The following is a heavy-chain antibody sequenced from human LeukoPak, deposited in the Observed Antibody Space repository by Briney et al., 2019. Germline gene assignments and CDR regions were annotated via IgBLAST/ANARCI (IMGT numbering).Heavy chain of an antibody. Sequence: SETLSLTCAVYGGAFRGYYWSWIPQPPGKGLEWIGEINHSGSTNYNPSLKSRVTISVDTSKNQFSLKLSSVTAADTAVYYCARGRSRVWFDPWGQGTLVTVSS. D-gene: IGHD1-26*01. CDR2: INHSGST. CDR3: ARGRSRVWFDP. V-gene: IGHV4-34*01. CDR1: GGAFRGYY. J-gene: IGHJ5*02.